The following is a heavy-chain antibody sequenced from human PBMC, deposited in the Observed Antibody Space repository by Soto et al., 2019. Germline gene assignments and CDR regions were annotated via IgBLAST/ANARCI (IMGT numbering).Heavy chain of an antibody. D-gene: IGHD6-13*01. Sequence: PSETLSLTCTVSGGSISGYYWSWIWQPPGKGLEWIAYIHFSGKTSYSPSLKSRVTISVDTSKNQFSLKLSSVTAADTAVYYCARAGDSSSWYGWFDPWGQGTLVTVSS. J-gene: IGHJ5*02. V-gene: IGHV4-59*08. CDR2: IHFSGKT. CDR1: GGSISGYY. CDR3: ARAGDSSSWYGWFDP.